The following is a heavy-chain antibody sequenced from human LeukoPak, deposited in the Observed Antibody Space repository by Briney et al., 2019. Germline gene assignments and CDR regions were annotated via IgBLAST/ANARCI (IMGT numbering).Heavy chain of an antibody. CDR2: IIPIFGTA. V-gene: IGHV1-69*13. Sequence: ASVKVSCKASGGTFSSYAISWVRQAPGQGLEWMGGIIPIFGTANYAQKFQGRVTITADESTSTAYMELSSLRSEDTAVYYCARVVDHSPPTTVTTSGNYYGMDVWGQGTTVTVSS. CDR1: GGTFSSYA. D-gene: IGHD4-17*01. J-gene: IGHJ6*02. CDR3: ARVVDHSPPTTVTTSGNYYGMDV.